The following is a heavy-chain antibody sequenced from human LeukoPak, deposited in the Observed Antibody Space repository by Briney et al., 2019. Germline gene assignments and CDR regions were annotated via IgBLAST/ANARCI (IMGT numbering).Heavy chain of an antibody. CDR3: ARAGGYSGYECFDY. CDR1: GFTFDDYG. V-gene: IGHV3-20*04. J-gene: IGHJ4*02. D-gene: IGHD5-12*01. Sequence: GGSLRLSCAASGFTFDDYGMSWVRQAPGKGLERVSGINWNGGSTGYADSVKGRFTISRDNAKNSLYLQMNGLRAEDTALYYCARAGGYSGYECFDYWGQGTLVTVSS. CDR2: INWNGGST.